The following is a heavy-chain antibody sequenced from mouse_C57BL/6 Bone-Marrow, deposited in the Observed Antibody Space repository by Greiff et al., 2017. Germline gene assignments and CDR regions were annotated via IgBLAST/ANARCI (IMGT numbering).Heavy chain of an antibody. D-gene: IGHD2-1*01. V-gene: IGHV1-52*01. J-gene: IGHJ4*01. CDR2: IDPSDSET. CDR1: GYTFTSYW. CDR3: AVYGNYPMDY. Sequence: QVQLQQPGAELVRPGSSVKLSCKASGYTFTSYWMHWVKQRPIQGLEWIGNIDPSDSETHSNQKFKDKATLTVDKSSSTAYMQLSSLTSEDSAVYYCAVYGNYPMDYWGQGTSVTVSS.